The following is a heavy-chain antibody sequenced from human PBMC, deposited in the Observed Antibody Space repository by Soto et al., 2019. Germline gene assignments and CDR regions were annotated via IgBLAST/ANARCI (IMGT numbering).Heavy chain of an antibody. Sequence: SLRLSCAASGFFFNTYAVHWVRQAPGKGLEWVAVISNDETKKYFADSVKGRVSISRDSSKNTVYLQMDSLRAEDTAVYYCARSIAVAGLDYWGPGXLVTVYS. V-gene: IGHV3-30-3*01. CDR1: GFFFNTYA. CDR2: ISNDETKK. J-gene: IGHJ4*02. D-gene: IGHD6-19*01. CDR3: ARSIAVAGLDY.